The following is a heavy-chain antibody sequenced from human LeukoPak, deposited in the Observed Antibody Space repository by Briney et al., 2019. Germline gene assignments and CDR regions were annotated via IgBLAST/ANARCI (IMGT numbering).Heavy chain of an antibody. V-gene: IGHV3-23*01. D-gene: IGHD2-15*01. Sequence: GGSLRLSCAASGLSFGAHAMHWVRQAPGMGLEWVSGVGGGGQRTHYADSVKGRFTISRDNSKNTLYLQMNSLRAEDTAIYYCAKDRGYYVDTGTINFWGQGTLVTVSS. CDR3: AKDRGYYVDTGTINF. CDR1: GLSFGAHA. CDR2: VGGGGQRT. J-gene: IGHJ4*02.